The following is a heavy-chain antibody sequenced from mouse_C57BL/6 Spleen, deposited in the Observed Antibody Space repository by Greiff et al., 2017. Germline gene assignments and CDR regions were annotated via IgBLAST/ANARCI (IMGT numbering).Heavy chain of an antibody. CDR3: ARCTDYYGSRFDY. D-gene: IGHD1-1*01. CDR2: IDPSDSYT. V-gene: IGHV1-69*01. J-gene: IGHJ2*01. Sequence: QVQLQQPGAELVMPGASVKLSCKASGYTFTSYWMHWVKQRPGQGLEWIGDIDPSDSYTNYNQKFKGKSTLTVDNSSSTAYMQLSSLTSDDSAVYYCARCTDYYGSRFDYWGQGTTLTVSS. CDR1: GYTFTSYW.